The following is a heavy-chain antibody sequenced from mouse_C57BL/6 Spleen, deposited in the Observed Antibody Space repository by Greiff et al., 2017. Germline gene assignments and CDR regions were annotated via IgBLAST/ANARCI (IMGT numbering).Heavy chain of an antibody. J-gene: IGHJ2*01. CDR2: INPSTGGT. CDR1: GYSFTGYY. CDR3: ARLLQGYFDY. D-gene: IGHD1-1*01. Sequence: DVKLVESGPELVKPGASVKISCKASGYSFTGYYMNWVKQSPEKSLEWIGEINPSTGGTTYNQKFKAKATLTVDKSSSTAYMQLKSLTSEDSAVYYCARLLQGYFDYWGQGTTLTVSS. V-gene: IGHV1-42*01.